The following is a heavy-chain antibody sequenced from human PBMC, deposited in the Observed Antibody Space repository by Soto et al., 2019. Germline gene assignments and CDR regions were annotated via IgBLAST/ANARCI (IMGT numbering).Heavy chain of an antibody. V-gene: IGHV1-3*01. CDR1: GNTFTNVA. CDR2: INAGNGNT. Sequence: GASVEVFCEASGNTFTNVAIDLVCQAPGQRLECMGWINAGNGNTKYSQKFQGRVTITRDTSASTAYMELSSLRSEDTAVYYCSRGPITMVRGVMNPYWWFDPWGQGTLVTVSS. CDR3: SRGPITMVRGVMNPYWWFDP. J-gene: IGHJ5*02. D-gene: IGHD3-10*01.